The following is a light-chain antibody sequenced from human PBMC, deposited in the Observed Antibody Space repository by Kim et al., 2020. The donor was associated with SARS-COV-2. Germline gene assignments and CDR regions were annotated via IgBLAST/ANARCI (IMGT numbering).Light chain of an antibody. CDR1: RDISNY. V-gene: IGKV1-33*01. CDR3: QQYDNLPLT. Sequence: AALGDRVTITCQGSRDISNYVNWYQLKPGKAPKILIFDASNLEARVPSRFSGSGSGTSFTFTISSLQPEDIATYFCQQYDNLPLTFGGGTKVDIK. CDR2: DAS. J-gene: IGKJ4*01.